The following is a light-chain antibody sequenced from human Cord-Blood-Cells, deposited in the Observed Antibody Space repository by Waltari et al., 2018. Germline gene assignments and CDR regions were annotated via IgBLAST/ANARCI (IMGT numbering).Light chain of an antibody. CDR2: SAS. CDR3: QQSYSTLYT. Sequence: DIQMTQSPSSLSASVGDRVTITCRASQSISSYLNWYQQTPGKAPKLLIYSASSLQSGVPTRFSGSGSGTDVTLTISSLQAEDFATYNCQQSYSTLYTFGQGTKLEIK. V-gene: IGKV1-39*01. J-gene: IGKJ2*01. CDR1: QSISSY.